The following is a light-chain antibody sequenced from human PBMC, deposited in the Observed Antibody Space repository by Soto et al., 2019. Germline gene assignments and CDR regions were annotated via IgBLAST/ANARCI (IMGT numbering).Light chain of an antibody. V-gene: IGKV3-20*01. CDR3: QHYGSSLGT. J-gene: IGKJ1*01. Sequence: EVVLTQSPGTLSLSPGERATLSCRASQSVSSSYLAWYQQKPGQAPRLLIYGASSRATGIPDRFSGRGSGTDFTLTISRLEPEDFAVYYCQHYGSSLGTFGQGTKVEIK. CDR2: GAS. CDR1: QSVSSSY.